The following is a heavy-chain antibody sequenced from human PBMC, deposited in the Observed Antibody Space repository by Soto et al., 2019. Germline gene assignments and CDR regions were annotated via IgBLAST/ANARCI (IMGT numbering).Heavy chain of an antibody. D-gene: IGHD2-2*01. J-gene: IGHJ6*02. Sequence: QVQLVQSGAEVKKPGSSVKVSCKASGGTFSSYAISWVRQAPGQGLEWMGGIITITGTANYAQKFQGRVTITADQSTSTACMELTSLRSEDTAVYYCARSQGTSTSLEIYFYYYYGMAVWGQGTTVTVSS. CDR1: GGTFSSYA. CDR2: IITITGTA. V-gene: IGHV1-69*01. CDR3: ARSQGTSTSLEIYFYYYYGMAV.